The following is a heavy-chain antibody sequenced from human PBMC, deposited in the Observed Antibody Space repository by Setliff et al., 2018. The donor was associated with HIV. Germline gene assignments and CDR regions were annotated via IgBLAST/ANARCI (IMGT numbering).Heavy chain of an antibody. D-gene: IGHD2-2*01. J-gene: IGHJ3*02. V-gene: IGHV4-39*07. Sequence: SETLSLTCTVSGSSISSSSYYWGWIRQPPGKGLEWIGSIYYSGSTNYNPSLRSRVTISVDTSKNQFSLKLSSVTAADTAVYYCATRYCSSTSCYAYDAFDIWGQGTMVTVAS. CDR1: GSSISSSSYY. CDR2: IYYSGST. CDR3: ATRYCSSTSCYAYDAFDI.